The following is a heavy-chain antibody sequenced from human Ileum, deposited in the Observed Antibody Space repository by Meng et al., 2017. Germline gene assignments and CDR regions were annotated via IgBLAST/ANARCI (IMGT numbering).Heavy chain of an antibody. CDR2: ISAYNGNT. CDR1: EYSFTHYG. CDR3: AREIVGATDY. Sequence: QPSAGVLKPTASAHVSIKAAEYSFTHYGTSRLRQAPGKGVEWIGWISAYNGNTNYAQKLQGRVTMTTNTSTSTAYMELKILRSDDTAVYYCAREIVGATDYWGQGTLVTVSS. J-gene: IGHJ4*02. D-gene: IGHD1-26*01. V-gene: IGHV1-18*01.